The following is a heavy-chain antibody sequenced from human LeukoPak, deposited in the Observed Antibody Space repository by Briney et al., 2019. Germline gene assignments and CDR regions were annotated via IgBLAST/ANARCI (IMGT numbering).Heavy chain of an antibody. CDR2: FDPEDGET. V-gene: IGHV1-24*01. CDR3: ATDMVRGVITSRYVI. J-gene: IGHJ4*02. CDR1: GYTLTELS. D-gene: IGHD3-10*01. Sequence: ASVKVSCKVSGYTLTELSMHWVRRAPGKGLEWMGGFDPEDGETIYAQKFQGRVTMTEDTSTDTAYMELSSLRSEDTAVYYCATDMVRGVITSRYVIWGQGTLVTVSS.